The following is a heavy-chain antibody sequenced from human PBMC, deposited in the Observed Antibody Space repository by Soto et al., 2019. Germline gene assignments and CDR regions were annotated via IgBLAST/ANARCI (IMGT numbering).Heavy chain of an antibody. Sequence: EVQLLESGGGLVQPGGSLRLSCAASGFTFTNYAMTWVRQAPGKGLEWVSISSGSGSGGSTNYADSVKGRFTISRDNSNNTLYLQMNSLRVEDTAVYYCAKDRDDYRNYVFDYWGQGNLVTVSS. CDR1: GFTFTNYA. V-gene: IGHV3-23*01. J-gene: IGHJ4*02. CDR2: SSGSGSGGST. D-gene: IGHD4-4*01. CDR3: AKDRDDYRNYVFDY.